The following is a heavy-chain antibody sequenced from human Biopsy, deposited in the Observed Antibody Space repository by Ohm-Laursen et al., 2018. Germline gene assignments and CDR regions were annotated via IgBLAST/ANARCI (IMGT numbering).Heavy chain of an antibody. D-gene: IGHD1-1*01. CDR3: AKGRVGNSGSLDI. Sequence: SLRLSCAASGFAFTSYAENWVRQRPGKGQERVSATTVSADTTYYADSVRGRFTASRDNSQNTLYLQMNSLRAEDTAIYYCAKGRVGNSGSLDIWGHGTMVTVSS. J-gene: IGHJ3*02. V-gene: IGHV3-23*01. CDR2: TTVSADTT. CDR1: GFAFTSYA.